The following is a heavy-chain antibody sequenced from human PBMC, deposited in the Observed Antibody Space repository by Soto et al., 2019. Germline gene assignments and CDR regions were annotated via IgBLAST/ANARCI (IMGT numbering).Heavy chain of an antibody. CDR1: GFTFITYW. CDR3: AKIRSAGEPDY. J-gene: IGHJ4*02. CDR2: IKRDGSEK. V-gene: IGHV3-7*01. Sequence: GGSLRLSCAASGFTFITYWMSWVRQAPGKGLEWVANIKRDGSEKHYVDSVKGRFTISRDNAKNSLLLQMNSLRAEDTAVYYCAKIRSAGEPDYWGQGTLVTVS.